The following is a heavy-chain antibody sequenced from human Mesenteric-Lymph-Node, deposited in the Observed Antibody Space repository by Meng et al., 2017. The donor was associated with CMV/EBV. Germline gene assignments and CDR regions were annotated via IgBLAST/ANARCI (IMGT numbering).Heavy chain of an antibody. V-gene: IGHV3-23*01. CDR1: GFSFSSFG. CDR3: AKCFTLMTPGDWFDP. Sequence: GGSLRLSCATSGFSFSSFGMNWVRQAPGKGLEWVSAISSSGSSTYYAESGKGRYTISRDNSKNTLYLQMNNLRAEDTAIYYCAKCFTLMTPGDWFDPWGQGTVVTVSS. D-gene: IGHD2/OR15-2a*01. CDR2: ISSSGSST. J-gene: IGHJ5*02.